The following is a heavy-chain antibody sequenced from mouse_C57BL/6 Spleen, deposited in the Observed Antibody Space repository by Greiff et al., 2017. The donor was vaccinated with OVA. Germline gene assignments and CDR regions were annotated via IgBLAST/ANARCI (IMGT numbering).Heavy chain of an antibody. V-gene: IGHV1-64*01. CDR2: IHPNSGST. CDR1: GFTFTSYW. CDR3: ARRSSYYAMDY. D-gene: IGHD1-1*01. Sequence: VQLQQPGAELVKPGGSVKLSCEASGFTFTSYWMSWVKQRPGQGLEWIGMIHPNSGSTNYNEKFKSKTTLTVDKSSSTAYMQLSSLTSEDSAVYYCARRSSYYAMDYWGQGTSVTVSS. J-gene: IGHJ4*01.